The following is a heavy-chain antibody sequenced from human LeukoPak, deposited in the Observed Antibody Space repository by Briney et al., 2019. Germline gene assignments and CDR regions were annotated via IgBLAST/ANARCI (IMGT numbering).Heavy chain of an antibody. D-gene: IGHD6-13*01. V-gene: IGHV4-39*01. CDR2: IYYSGST. J-gene: IGHJ4*02. CDR3: ARTLYSSSWYPKLYYFDY. CDR1: GGSVSSSSYY. Sequence: SETLSLTCTVSGGSVSSSSYYWGWIRQPPGKGLEWIGSIYYSGSTYYNPSLKSRVTISVDTSKNQFSLKLSSVTAADTAVYYCARTLYSSSWYPKLYYFDYWGQGTLVTVSS.